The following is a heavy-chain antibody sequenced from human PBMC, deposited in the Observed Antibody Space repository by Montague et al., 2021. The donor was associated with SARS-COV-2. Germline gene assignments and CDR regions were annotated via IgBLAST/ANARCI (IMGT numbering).Heavy chain of an antibody. CDR1: GFTFSSYA. Sequence: SLRLSCAASGFTFSSYAMTWVRQAPGKGLEWVSLISSGGDITYFTDSVKGRINNSRDNSKNAFYLQMNNLRVEDTAVYYCARALRHCGGGTCYPLAFDYWGQGTLVTVSS. J-gene: IGHJ4*02. CDR3: ARALRHCGGGTCYPLAFDY. D-gene: IGHD2-15*01. V-gene: IGHV3-23*01. CDR2: ISSGGDIT.